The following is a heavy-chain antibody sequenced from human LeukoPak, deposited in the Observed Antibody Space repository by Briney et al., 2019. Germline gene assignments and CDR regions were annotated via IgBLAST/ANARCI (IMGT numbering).Heavy chain of an antibody. CDR1: GFTFSSYG. CDR2: IRYDGSNK. Sequence: PGGSLRLSCAASGFTFSSYGMHWVRQAPGKGLEWVAFIRYDGSNKYYADSVKGRFTISRDNSKNTLYLQMNSLRAEDTAVYYCAKDRSHDVWGQIGGYMDVWGKGTTVSVSS. CDR3: AKDRSHDVWGQIGGYMDV. J-gene: IGHJ6*03. V-gene: IGHV3-30*02. D-gene: IGHD3-10*02.